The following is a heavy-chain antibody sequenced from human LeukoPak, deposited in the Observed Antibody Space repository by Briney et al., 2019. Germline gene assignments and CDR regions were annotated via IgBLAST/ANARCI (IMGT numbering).Heavy chain of an antibody. D-gene: IGHD1-20*01. CDR3: ARTHITGTGYFDY. V-gene: IGHV4-31*03. CDR2: IYYSGSP. J-gene: IGHJ4*02. CDR1: GGSISSGAYY. Sequence: SQTLSLTCTVSGGSISSGAYYWSWVRQHPGKGLEWIAYIYYSGSPYYNLSLKSRVTISVDTSNNQFPLKLSSVTAADTAVYYCARTHITGTGYFDYWGQGTLVTVSS.